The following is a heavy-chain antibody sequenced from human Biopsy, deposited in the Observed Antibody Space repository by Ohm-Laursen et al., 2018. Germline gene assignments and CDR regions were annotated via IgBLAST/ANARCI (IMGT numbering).Heavy chain of an antibody. D-gene: IGHD3-9*01. Sequence: PVKVSCKVSGYTFAGYYLHWVRQAPGHGLEWMGWINPNSGNANYAQSFQGRLTVTRDTSISTAYMELTSLTFDDTAIYYCARVPAYPSIDGYYGLDLWGQGTTVIVSS. J-gene: IGHJ6*02. CDR1: GYTFAGYY. CDR3: ARVPAYPSIDGYYGLDL. V-gene: IGHV1-2*02. CDR2: INPNSGNA.